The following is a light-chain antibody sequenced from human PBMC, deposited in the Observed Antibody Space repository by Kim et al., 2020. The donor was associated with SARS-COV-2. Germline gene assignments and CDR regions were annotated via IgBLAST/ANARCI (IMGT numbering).Light chain of an antibody. V-gene: IGKV3-20*01. CDR1: QGVSHSY. CDR3: QQYLNSPPRYT. Sequence: DSATTSCRPRQGVSHSYLALYQQTPGQAPTRPIYDASIRAPGIPDRFTGSASETDFTLTISRLEPEDFALYYCQQYLNSPPRYTFGPGTKLEIK. CDR2: DAS. J-gene: IGKJ2*01.